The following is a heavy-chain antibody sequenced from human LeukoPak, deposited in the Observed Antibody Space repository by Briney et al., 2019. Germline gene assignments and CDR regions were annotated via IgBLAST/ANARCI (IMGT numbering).Heavy chain of an antibody. V-gene: IGHV4-59*01. CDR3: ARGSRWFDP. CDR2: IYHSGST. J-gene: IGHJ5*02. Sequence: KTSETLSLTCTVSGGSMNTYYWTWIRQPPGKGLEWIGYIYHSGSTMYNPSLKSRVTISVDTSKNQFSLNLSSVTAADTAVYYCARGSRWFDPWGQGTLVTVSS. CDR1: GGSMNTYY.